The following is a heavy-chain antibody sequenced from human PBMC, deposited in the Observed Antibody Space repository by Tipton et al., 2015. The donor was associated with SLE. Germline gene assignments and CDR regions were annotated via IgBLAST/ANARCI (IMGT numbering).Heavy chain of an antibody. D-gene: IGHD3-16*01. CDR2: IYNSGGT. CDR3: ARHMITGGEFDY. V-gene: IGHV4-31*03. J-gene: IGHJ4*02. CDR1: GGSVSSGGYY. Sequence: TLSLTCTVSGGSVSSGGYYWSWIRQHPGKGLEWIGYIYNSGGTDYSPSLKSRVTISADTSKNQFSLKLSSVTAADTAVYYCARHMITGGEFDYWGQGTLVTVSS.